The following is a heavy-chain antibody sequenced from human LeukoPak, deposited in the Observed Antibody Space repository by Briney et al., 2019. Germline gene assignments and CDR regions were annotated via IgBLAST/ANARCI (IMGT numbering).Heavy chain of an antibody. CDR2: INHSGST. CDR1: GGSFSGYY. CDR3: ARFWFEYSSSWYGLDP. V-gene: IGHV4-34*01. D-gene: IGHD6-13*01. J-gene: IGHJ5*02. Sequence: SETLSLTCAVYGGSFSGYYWSWIRQPPGKGLEWIGEINHSGSTNYNPSLKSRVTISVDTSKNQFSLKLSSVTAADTAVYYCARFWFEYSSSWYGLDPWGQGTLVIVSS.